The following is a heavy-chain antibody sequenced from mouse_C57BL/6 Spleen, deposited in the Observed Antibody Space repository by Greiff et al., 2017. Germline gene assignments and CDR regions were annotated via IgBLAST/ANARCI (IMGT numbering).Heavy chain of an antibody. CDR2: IYPGAGDT. V-gene: IGHV1-80*01. Sequence: VQLQQSGAELVQPGASVKISCKASGYAFSSYWMNWVKQRPGKGLEWIGQIYPGAGDTNYNGKFKGKATLTADKYSSTAYMQLSSLTSEGSAVYYCARGIYDDGSNYPYYFDYWGKGTTLTVSS. CDR1: GYAFSSYW. J-gene: IGHJ2*01. CDR3: ARGIYDDGSNYPYYFDY. D-gene: IGHD1-1*01.